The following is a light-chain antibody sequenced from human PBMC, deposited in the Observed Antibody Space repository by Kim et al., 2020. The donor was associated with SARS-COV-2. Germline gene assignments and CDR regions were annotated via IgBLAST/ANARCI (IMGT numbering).Light chain of an antibody. Sequence: LSPRERATLSCRASQSVSSYLVWYQQKPGQAPRLLINDASTRATGIPARFSGSGSGTDFTLTISSLEPEDSAIYYCQQRNNWPRTFGGGTKVDIK. CDR2: DAS. J-gene: IGKJ4*01. CDR1: QSVSSY. CDR3: QQRNNWPRT. V-gene: IGKV3-11*01.